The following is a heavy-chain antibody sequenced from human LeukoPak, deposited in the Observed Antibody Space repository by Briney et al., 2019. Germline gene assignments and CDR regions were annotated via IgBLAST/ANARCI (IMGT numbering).Heavy chain of an antibody. D-gene: IGHD6-13*01. CDR2: ISWNSGSI. V-gene: IGHV3-9*01. CDR1: GFTFDDYA. Sequence: GGSLRLSCAASGFTFDDYAMHWVRQAPGKGLEWVSGISWNSGSIGYADSVKGRFTISRDNAKNSLYQQMNSLRAEDTALYYCAKALTLGSSSAFDPWGQGTLVTVSS. CDR3: AKALTLGSSSAFDP. J-gene: IGHJ5*02.